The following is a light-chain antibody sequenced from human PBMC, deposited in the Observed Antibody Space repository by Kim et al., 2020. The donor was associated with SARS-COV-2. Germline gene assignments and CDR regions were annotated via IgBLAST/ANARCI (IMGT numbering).Light chain of an antibody. V-gene: IGLV2-8*01. Sequence: QSALTQPPSASGSPGQSVTISCTGASSGVGSYVSWYQKLPGEAPRLIIYEVDKRPSGVPDRFSGSKSGNTASLTVSGLQADDEGDYYCSSNIGSDTLRFGGGTQLTVL. CDR1: SSGVGSY. J-gene: IGLJ2*01. CDR3: SSNIGSDTLR. CDR2: EVD.